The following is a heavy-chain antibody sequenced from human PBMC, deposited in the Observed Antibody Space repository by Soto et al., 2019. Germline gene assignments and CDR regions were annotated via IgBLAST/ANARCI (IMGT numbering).Heavy chain of an antibody. CDR1: GGSSRTYH. D-gene: IGHD1-20*01. J-gene: IGHJ2*01. CDR2: FSYSGSL. Sequence: SETLSLTCSVYGGSSRTYHWSWIRQSPGEGLEWIGEFSYSGSLNYNPSLKRRVAVSLDTSTDHFSLTMACVTAADTRVYFCAGGPRYWSFALWGRGTLVTVSS. CDR3: AGGPRYWSFAL. V-gene: IGHV4-34*01.